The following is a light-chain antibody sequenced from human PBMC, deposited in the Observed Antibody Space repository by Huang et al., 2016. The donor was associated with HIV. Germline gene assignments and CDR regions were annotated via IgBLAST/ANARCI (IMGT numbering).Light chain of an antibody. Sequence: EIVMTQSPATLSVSPGERATLSCRASQSVGSNLAWYQQRRGQAPRRLIYAVSTRATGIPARFSGSGSGTEFTLTVSSLQSEDFAVYYCQQHNSWPRTFGQGTRV. CDR3: QQHNSWPRT. V-gene: IGKV3-15*01. CDR2: AVS. J-gene: IGKJ1*01. CDR1: QSVGSN.